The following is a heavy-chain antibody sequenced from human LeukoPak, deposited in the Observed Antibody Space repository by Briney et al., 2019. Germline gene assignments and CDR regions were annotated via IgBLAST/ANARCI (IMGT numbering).Heavy chain of an antibody. CDR1: GGSISGYY. V-gene: IGHV4-4*07. CDR3: ARDGRQRITMDTGALDI. CDR2: VYTSGST. Sequence: PSEPLSLTCTVSGGSISGYYWSWIRQPTGKGLEWLGRVYTSGSTNYNPSLKSRVTISMDTSKNQFSLKLSSVTAADTAVYYCARDGRQRITMDTGALDIWGQGTMVTVSS. J-gene: IGHJ3*02. D-gene: IGHD3-10*01.